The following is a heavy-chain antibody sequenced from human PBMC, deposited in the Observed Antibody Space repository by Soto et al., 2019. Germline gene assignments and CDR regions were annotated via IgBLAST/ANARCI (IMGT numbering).Heavy chain of an antibody. D-gene: IGHD5-18*01. CDR1: GGSISSGGYY. CDR2: IYYSGST. CDR3: ARDSGYSYGYSIYYYYGMDV. V-gene: IGHV4-31*03. Sequence: SETLSLTCTVSGGSISSGGYYWSWIRQHPGKGLEWIGYIYYSGSTYYNPSLKSRVTISVDTSKNQFSLKLSSVTAADTAVYYCARDSGYSYGYSIYYYYGMDVWGQGTTVTVSS. J-gene: IGHJ6*02.